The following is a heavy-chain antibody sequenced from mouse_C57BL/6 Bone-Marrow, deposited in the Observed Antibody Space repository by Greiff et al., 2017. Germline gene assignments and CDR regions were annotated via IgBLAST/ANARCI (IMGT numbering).Heavy chain of an antibody. CDR2: IDPEDGDT. CDR1: GLNIKDYY. CDR3: TTYVGNFDY. J-gene: IGHJ2*01. Sequence: EVQLQQSGAELVRPGASVKLSCTASGLNIKDYYMHWVKQRPEQGLEWIGRIDPEDGDTEYAPKFLGKATMTADTSSNTAYRQLSSLTSEDTAVYYCTTYVGNFDYWGQGTTLTVSS. V-gene: IGHV14-1*01.